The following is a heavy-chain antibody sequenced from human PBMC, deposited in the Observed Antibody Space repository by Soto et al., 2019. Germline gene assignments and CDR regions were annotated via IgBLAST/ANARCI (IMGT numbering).Heavy chain of an antibody. Sequence: GGSLRLSCAASGFTFKSYAMNWVRQAPGKGLEWVASTPGSGGSSYYADSVKGRFTISRDNSKNTLYLDLNSLKAEDTAMYYCARGGSTGWFYFDFRGQALQVTVSS. CDR3: ARGGSTGWFYFDF. CDR2: TPGSGGSS. CDR1: GFTFKSYA. V-gene: IGHV3-23*01. J-gene: IGHJ4*02. D-gene: IGHD6-19*01.